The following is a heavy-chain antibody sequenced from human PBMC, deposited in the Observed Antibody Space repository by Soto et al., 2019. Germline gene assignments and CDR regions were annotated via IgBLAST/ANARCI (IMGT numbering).Heavy chain of an antibody. V-gene: IGHV3-23*01. CDR2: ISGSGGST. CDR3: AKPYCSSTSCYPPYYYYYMDV. CDR1: GFTFSSYA. Sequence: EVQLLESGGGLVQPGGSLRLSCAASGFTFSSYAMSWVRQAPGKGLEWVSAISGSGGSTYYADSMKGRFTISRDNSKNTLYLQMNSLRAEDTAVYYCAKPYCSSTSCYPPYYYYYMDVWGKGTTVTVSS. D-gene: IGHD2-2*01. J-gene: IGHJ6*03.